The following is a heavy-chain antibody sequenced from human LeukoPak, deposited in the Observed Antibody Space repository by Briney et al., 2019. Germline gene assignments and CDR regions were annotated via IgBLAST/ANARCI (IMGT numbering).Heavy chain of an antibody. D-gene: IGHD6-19*01. J-gene: IGHJ4*02. Sequence: SETLSLTCAVSGYSISSGYYWGWIRQPPGKGLEWIGSIYHGGSIYYNPSLKSRVTISVDTSKNQFSLKLSSVTAADTAVYYCATIPEGIAVAGTIDYWGQGTLVTVSS. CDR2: IYHGGSI. V-gene: IGHV4-38-2*01. CDR1: GYSISSGYY. CDR3: ATIPEGIAVAGTIDY.